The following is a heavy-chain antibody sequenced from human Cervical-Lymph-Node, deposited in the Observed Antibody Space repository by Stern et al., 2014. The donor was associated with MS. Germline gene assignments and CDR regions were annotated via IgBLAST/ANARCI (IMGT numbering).Heavy chain of an antibody. CDR3: ARDRGSYSDY. CDR1: GYTFTAYF. V-gene: IGHV1-2*02. J-gene: IGHJ4*02. Sequence: KVSCKASGYTFTAYFLHWVRQAPGQGLEWMGWISPKTGSATYAQKFQDRVTMTRDTSINTVYMEVSSLRSDDTAVYYCARDRGSYSDYWGQGTLVAVSS. CDR2: ISPKTGSA. D-gene: IGHD1-26*01.